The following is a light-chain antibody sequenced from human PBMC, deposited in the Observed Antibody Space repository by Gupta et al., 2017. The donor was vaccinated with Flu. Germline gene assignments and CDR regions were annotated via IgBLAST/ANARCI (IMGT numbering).Light chain of an antibody. Sequence: EIVMTQSPATLSVSPGERASLSCRASQSVSSNLAWYQQKPGQAPRLLIYRTSIRDTGIPDRFSGSGYGTEFTLTISSRQSEDFAIYYCQQYNNWPPITFGQGTRLEIK. CDR1: QSVSSN. CDR2: RTS. V-gene: IGKV3-15*01. CDR3: QQYNNWPPIT. J-gene: IGKJ5*01.